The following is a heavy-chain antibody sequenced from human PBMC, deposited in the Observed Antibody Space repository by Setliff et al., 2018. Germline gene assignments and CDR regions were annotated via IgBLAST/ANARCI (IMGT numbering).Heavy chain of an antibody. D-gene: IGHD1-1*01. J-gene: IGHJ3*02. V-gene: IGHV4-61*09. CDR2: FHTGGST. CDR1: GDSISSGSYY. CDR3: ARAGPTVRVHPSHPLKPLSSGLSHPVDI. Sequence: SETLSLTCTVSGDSISSGSYYWTWIRQPAGKGLEWIGHFHTGGSTNYNRSLRGRVSISVDTSKNQFSLKLSSVTAADTATYYCARAGPTVRVHPSHPLKPLSSGLSHPVDI.